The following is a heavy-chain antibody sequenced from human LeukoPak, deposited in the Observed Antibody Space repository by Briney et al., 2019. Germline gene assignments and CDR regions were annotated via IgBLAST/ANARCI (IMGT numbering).Heavy chain of an antibody. CDR1: GFTVSSNY. J-gene: IGHJ4*02. CDR3: AREYSSGAFDY. D-gene: IGHD6-19*01. V-gene: IGHV3-66*01. Sequence: SGGSLRLSCSASGFTVSSNYMSWVRQAPGKGLEWVSVIYSGGSTYYADSVKGRFTISRDNSKNTLYLQMNSLRAEDTAVYYCAREYSSGAFDYWGQGTLVTVSS. CDR2: IYSGGST.